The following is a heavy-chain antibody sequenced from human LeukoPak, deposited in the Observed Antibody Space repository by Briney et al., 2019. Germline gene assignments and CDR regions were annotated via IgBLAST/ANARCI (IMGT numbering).Heavy chain of an antibody. V-gene: IGHV3-30*02. Sequence: GGSLRLSCAAPGFTFSSYGMHWVCQAPGKGLEWVAFIRYDGSNKYYADSVKGRFTISRDNSKNTLYLQMNSLRAEDTAVYYCAKNAYDSSGYHPDYWGQGTLVTVSS. D-gene: IGHD3-22*01. CDR1: GFTFSSYG. CDR2: IRYDGSNK. CDR3: AKNAYDSSGYHPDY. J-gene: IGHJ4*02.